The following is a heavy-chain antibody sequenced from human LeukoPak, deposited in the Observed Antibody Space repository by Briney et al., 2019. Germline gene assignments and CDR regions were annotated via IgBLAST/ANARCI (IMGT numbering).Heavy chain of an antibody. CDR3: ARERSGSYYRWYFDL. Sequence: PSGTLSLTCTVSGGSISNYFWNWIRQSPGKRLEWIGFVYNGGSTNYNPSLKSRVTMSVDTSKNQFSLKMSYVTAADTAMYYCARERSGSYYRWYFDLWGRGTLVTVSS. CDR1: GGSISNYF. CDR2: VYNGGST. D-gene: IGHD1-26*01. J-gene: IGHJ2*01. V-gene: IGHV4-59*01.